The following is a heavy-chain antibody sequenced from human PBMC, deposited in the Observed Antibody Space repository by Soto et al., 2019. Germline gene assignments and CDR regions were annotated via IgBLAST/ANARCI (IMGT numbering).Heavy chain of an antibody. CDR2: VSIGGST. D-gene: IGHD2-15*01. CDR1: GFTFSSYA. J-gene: IGHJ4*02. V-gene: IGHV3-23*01. Sequence: DVQLLESGGGLVQPEGSLRLSCAASGFTFSSYAMGWVRQGPGKGLEWVAVVSIGGSTHYADSVRGRFTISRDNSKNALALQMKSLTAEDTAVYFCAKRRGAGGHFDYCGQGALVTVSS. CDR3: AKRRGAGGHFDY.